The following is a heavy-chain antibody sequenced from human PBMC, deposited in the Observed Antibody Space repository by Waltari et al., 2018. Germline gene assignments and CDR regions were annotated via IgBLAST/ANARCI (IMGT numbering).Heavy chain of an antibody. J-gene: IGHJ4*02. CDR2: VLSSGST. V-gene: IGHV4-4*07. CDR3: ARHCVTTTCYTD. CDR1: GASISRYA. D-gene: IGHD2-2*02. Sequence: QAQLQESGPGLVKRSETLSLTCTVPGASISRYAWGWIRQPAGKGLEWIGRVLSSGSTNYNPSLKSRVNMSVDTSKKQFSLKLSSVTAADTAVYFCARHCVTTTCYTDWGQGTLVTVSS.